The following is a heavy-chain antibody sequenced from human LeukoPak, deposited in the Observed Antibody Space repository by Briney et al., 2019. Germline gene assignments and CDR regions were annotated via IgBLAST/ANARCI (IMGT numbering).Heavy chain of an antibody. CDR3: ARLYGNYQNYFHY. Sequence: SETLSLTCTVSGGSISTITYYWGWIRQPPGKGLEWVGHMYYRGNTFYNPSLKSRVTISVDTSKNQFSLKLRSVTAADTAVYYCARLYGNYQNYFHYWGQGTLVTVSS. V-gene: IGHV4-39*07. D-gene: IGHD1-7*01. J-gene: IGHJ4*02. CDR1: GGSISTITYY. CDR2: MYYRGNT.